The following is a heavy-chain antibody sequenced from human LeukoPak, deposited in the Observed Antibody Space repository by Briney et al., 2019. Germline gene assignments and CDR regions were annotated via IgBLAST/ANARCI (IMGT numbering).Heavy chain of an antibody. CDR1: SGSFSSGGYY. D-gene: IGHD4-11*01. Sequence: SQTLSLTCTVSSGSFSSGGYYWNWIRQHPGKGLEWIGYIHYSGSTYYNPSLKSRVTISVDTSKKQFSLKMNSVTAADTAVYYCARSLTNSFDYWGQGTLVTVSS. V-gene: IGHV4-31*03. CDR2: IHYSGST. J-gene: IGHJ4*02. CDR3: ARSLTNSFDY.